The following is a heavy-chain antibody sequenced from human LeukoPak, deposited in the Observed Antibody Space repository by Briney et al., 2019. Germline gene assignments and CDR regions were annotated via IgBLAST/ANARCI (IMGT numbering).Heavy chain of an antibody. CDR2: IKQDGSEK. D-gene: IGHD1-26*01. V-gene: IGHV3-7*03. J-gene: IGHJ5*02. CDR1: GFTFSSYW. Sequence: PGGSLRLSCAASGFTFSSYWMSWVRQAPGKGLEWVANIKQDGSEKYYVDSVKGRFTISRDNAKNSLYLQMNSLRAEDTAVYYCAKEVEIVGAIARKALNWFDPWGQGTLVTVSS. CDR3: AKEVEIVGAIARKALNWFDP.